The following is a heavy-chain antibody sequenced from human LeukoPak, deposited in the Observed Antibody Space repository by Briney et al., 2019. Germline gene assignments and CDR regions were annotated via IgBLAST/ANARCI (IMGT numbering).Heavy chain of an antibody. CDR2: INPNSGGT. Sequence: ASVKVSCKASGYTFTGYYMHWVRQAPGQRLEWMGWINPNSGGTNYAQKFQGRVTMTRDTSISTAYMELSRLRSDDTAVYYCARGETDVDTAMVISPGCIDYWGQGTLVTVSS. J-gene: IGHJ4*02. V-gene: IGHV1-2*02. CDR1: GYTFTGYY. D-gene: IGHD5-18*01. CDR3: ARGETDVDTAMVISPGCIDY.